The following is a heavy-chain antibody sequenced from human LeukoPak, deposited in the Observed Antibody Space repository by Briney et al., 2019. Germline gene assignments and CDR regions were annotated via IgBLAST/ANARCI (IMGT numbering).Heavy chain of an antibody. CDR1: GYSISSGYY. D-gene: IGHD3-3*01. Sequence: SETLSLTCTVSGYSISSGYYWGWIRQPPGKGLEWIGSIYHGGSTYYNPSLKSRVTISVDTSKNQFSLKLSSVTAADTAVYYCARGPRPNYDFWSGYYPTWHYYYYYYMDVWGKGTTVTVSS. CDR3: ARGPRPNYDFWSGYYPTWHYYYYYYMDV. CDR2: IYHGGST. V-gene: IGHV4-38-2*02. J-gene: IGHJ6*03.